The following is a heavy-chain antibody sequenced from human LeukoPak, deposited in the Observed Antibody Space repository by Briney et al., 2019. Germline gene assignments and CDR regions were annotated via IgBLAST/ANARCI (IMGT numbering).Heavy chain of an antibody. CDR1: GYAFTGYY. J-gene: IGHJ4*02. Sequence: ASVKVSCKASGYAFTGYYMHWVRQAPGQGLEWMGWINPNSGGTNYAQKFQGRVTMTRDTSISTAYMELSRLRSDDTAVYYCARDHVISPGFDYWGQGTLVTVSS. CDR3: ARDHVISPGFDY. V-gene: IGHV1-2*02. CDR2: INPNSGGT. D-gene: IGHD2-21*01.